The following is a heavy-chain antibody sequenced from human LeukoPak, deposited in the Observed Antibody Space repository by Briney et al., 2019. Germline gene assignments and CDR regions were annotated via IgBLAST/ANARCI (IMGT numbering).Heavy chain of an antibody. V-gene: IGHV4-59*08. Sequence: SETLSLTCTISGGSVSDYYWSWIRQSPGKGLEWIGYIYHTGSTSYSPSLKSRVTISVDTSKNQFSLKLSSVTAADTAVYYCARGTTVMSGKFPYYYYYYMDVWGKGTTVTVSS. CDR3: ARGTTVMSGKFPYYYYYYMDV. CDR2: IYHTGST. J-gene: IGHJ6*03. CDR1: GGSVSDYY. D-gene: IGHD4-11*01.